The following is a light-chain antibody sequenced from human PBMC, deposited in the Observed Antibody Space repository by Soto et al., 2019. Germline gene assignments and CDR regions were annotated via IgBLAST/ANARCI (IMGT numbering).Light chain of an antibody. CDR3: QQSYSTLRT. V-gene: IGKV1-39*01. Sequence: DLQMTQSPSSLSASVGDRVTITCRASQSISNYLNWYQQKPGKAPKLLIYAASSLQSGVPSRFSGSGSGTDFTLTISSLQPEDFATYYCQQSYSTLRTFGQGTKVEIK. CDR1: QSISNY. CDR2: AAS. J-gene: IGKJ1*01.